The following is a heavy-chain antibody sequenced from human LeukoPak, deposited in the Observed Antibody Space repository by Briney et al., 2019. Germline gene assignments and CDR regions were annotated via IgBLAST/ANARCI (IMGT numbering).Heavy chain of an antibody. J-gene: IGHJ5*02. Sequence: ASVTVSFKASGYAFTTYDITWVRQAPGQRLEWMGWMTPNSGDTAYAEIFQDRVTMTSDTTTNTAYLELRSLTSEDTAIYYCTRGALEGDFFDPWGQGTLVTVSS. CDR3: TRGALEGDFFDP. CDR1: GYAFTTYD. D-gene: IGHD1-26*01. CDR2: MTPNSGDT. V-gene: IGHV1-8*01.